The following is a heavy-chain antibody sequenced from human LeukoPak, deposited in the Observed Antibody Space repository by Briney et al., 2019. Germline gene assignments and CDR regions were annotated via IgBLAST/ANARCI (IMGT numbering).Heavy chain of an antibody. J-gene: IGHJ4*02. Sequence: GGSLRLSCAASGFTFSSYDMHWVRQAPAKGLEWVAVIWYDGSSKYYADSVKGRFTISRDNSKNTLYLQMNSLRAEDTAVYYCARGQTVGAYWGQGTLVTVSS. V-gene: IGHV3-33*01. CDR1: GFTFSSYD. CDR2: IWYDGSSK. CDR3: ARGQTVGAY.